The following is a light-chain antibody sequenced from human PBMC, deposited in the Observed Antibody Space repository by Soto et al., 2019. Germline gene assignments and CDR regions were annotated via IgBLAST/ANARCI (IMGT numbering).Light chain of an antibody. V-gene: IGLV2-8*01. Sequence: QSVLTRPPSASGSPGQSVTISCTGTSSDVGGYKYVSWYQQHPGKAPKLMIYEVSKRPSGVPDRFSGSKSGNTASLTVSGLQAEDEADYYCSSYAGSNNLLFGGGTKLTVL. CDR1: SSDVGGYKY. J-gene: IGLJ2*01. CDR2: EVS. CDR3: SSYAGSNNLL.